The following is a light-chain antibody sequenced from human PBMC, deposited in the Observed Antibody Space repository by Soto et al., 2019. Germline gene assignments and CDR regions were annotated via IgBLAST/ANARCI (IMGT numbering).Light chain of an antibody. Sequence: EIVLTQSPGTMSLSPGERATLSCRASQSVSSSYLAWYQQKPGQAPRLLIYGASSRATGIPDRFSGSGSGTDFTLTSSILEPEDFAVYYCQQYGSSPWTFGQGTKVESK. CDR1: QSVSSSY. J-gene: IGKJ1*01. V-gene: IGKV3-20*01. CDR3: QQYGSSPWT. CDR2: GAS.